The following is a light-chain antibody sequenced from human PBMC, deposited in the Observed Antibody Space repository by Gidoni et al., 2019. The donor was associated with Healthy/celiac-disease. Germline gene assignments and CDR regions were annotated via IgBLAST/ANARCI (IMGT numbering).Light chain of an antibody. CDR3: QQSYSTPWT. Sequence: DIQMTQSPSSLSASVGDRVTITCRASQSISSYLNWYQQKPGKAPKLLIYAASSSQSGVPSRFSGSGSGTDFTLTISSLQPEDFATYYCQQSYSTPWTLGQGTKVEIK. J-gene: IGKJ1*01. V-gene: IGKV1-39*01. CDR1: QSISSY. CDR2: AAS.